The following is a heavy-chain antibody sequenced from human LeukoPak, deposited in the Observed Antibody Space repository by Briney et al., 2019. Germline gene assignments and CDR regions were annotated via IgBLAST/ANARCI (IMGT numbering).Heavy chain of an antibody. CDR2: ISTYNGET. Sequence: ASVKVSFKASGYTFSNYGITWVRQAPGQGLEWMGWISTYNGETNYAQKIQGRVTMTTDTSTSTTYMDLRSLRPDDTAVYYCARDSGSSPGDYWGQGTLVTVSS. CDR1: GYTFSNYG. D-gene: IGHD1-26*01. CDR3: ARDSGSSPGDY. J-gene: IGHJ4*02. V-gene: IGHV1-18*01.